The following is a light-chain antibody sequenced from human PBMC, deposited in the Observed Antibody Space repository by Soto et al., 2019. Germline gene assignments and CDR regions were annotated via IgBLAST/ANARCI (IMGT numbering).Light chain of an antibody. CDR3: QQYDIYPRT. J-gene: IGKJ1*01. CDR1: QGIRNY. V-gene: IGKV1-16*02. Sequence: DIQMTQSPSSLSASVGDRVTITCRASQGIRNYLAWFQQKPGKAPKCLIYATFKLQSGVPSKCSGSGSGTEFKLTFSSLQPEDFATYYCQQYDIYPRTFGQGTKVEIK. CDR2: ATF.